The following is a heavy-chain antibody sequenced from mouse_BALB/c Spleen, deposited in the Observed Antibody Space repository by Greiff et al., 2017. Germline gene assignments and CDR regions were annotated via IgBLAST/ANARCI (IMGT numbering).Heavy chain of an antibody. V-gene: IGHV5-6-3*01. Sequence: EVQVVESGGGLVQPGGSLKLSCAASGFTFSSYGMSWVRQTPDKRLELVATINSNGGSTYYPDSVKGRFTISRDNAKNTLYLQMSSLKSEDTAMYYCARIATGRVGFAYWGQGTLVTVSA. CDR2: INSNGGST. CDR1: GFTFSSYG. CDR3: ARIATGRVGFAY. J-gene: IGHJ3*01. D-gene: IGHD4-1*02.